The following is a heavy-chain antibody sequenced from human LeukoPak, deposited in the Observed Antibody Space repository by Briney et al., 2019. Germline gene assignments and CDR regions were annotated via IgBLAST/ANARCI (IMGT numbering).Heavy chain of an antibody. CDR3: AREQGHIDY. Sequence: SETLSLTCSLSGGSISNNYWSWIRQPPGKGLEWIGYIYYSGNTNYNPSLKSRITISIDTSKNQFSLKLSFVTAADTAVYFCAREQGHIDYWGQGTLVTVSS. CDR1: GGSISNNY. J-gene: IGHJ4*02. CDR2: IYYSGNT. V-gene: IGHV4-59*01.